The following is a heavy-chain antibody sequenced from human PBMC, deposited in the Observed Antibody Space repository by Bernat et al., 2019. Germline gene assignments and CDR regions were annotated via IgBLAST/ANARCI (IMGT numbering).Heavy chain of an antibody. CDR1: GGSISSSSYY. J-gene: IGHJ1*01. CDR2: IYYSGST. V-gene: IGHV4-39*01. Sequence: QLQLQESGPGLVKPSETLSLTCTVSGGSISSSSYYWGWIRQPPVKGLEWIGCIYYSGSTHYNPSLKYRDAMSRDTSKNQFSLKLSSVTAADTAVYYCARHVSREWFHHWGQGTLVTVSS. D-gene: IGHD3-3*01. CDR3: ARHVSREWFHH.